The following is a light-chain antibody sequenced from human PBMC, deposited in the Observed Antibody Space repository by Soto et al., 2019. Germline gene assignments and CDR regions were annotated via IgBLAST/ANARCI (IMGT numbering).Light chain of an antibody. V-gene: IGLV2-18*02. CDR1: SSDIGSYNR. J-gene: IGLJ1*01. CDR3: SSYTTCSTFV. CDR2: EVT. Sequence: QSVLTQPPSVSGSPGQSVTISCTGTSSDIGSYNRVSWYQQPPGTAPKLMIYEVTNRPSGVPDRFSGSNSGNTASLTISGLEAEDEADYYCSSYTTCSTFVFGTGTKLTVL.